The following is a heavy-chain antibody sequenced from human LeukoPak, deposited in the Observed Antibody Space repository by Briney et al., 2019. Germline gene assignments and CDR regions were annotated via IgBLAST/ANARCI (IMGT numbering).Heavy chain of an antibody. V-gene: IGHV3-48*04. CDR1: GCTFSSYS. J-gene: IGHJ4*02. Sequence: GGSLRLSCAASGCTFSSYSKNWVRQAPGKGLEWVSYISSSSSTIYYADSVKGRFTISRDNAKNSLYLQMNSLRAEDTAVYYCARGPAYYYDRGYFDYWGQGTLVTVSS. CDR2: ISSSSSTI. CDR3: ARGPAYYYDRGYFDY. D-gene: IGHD3-22*01.